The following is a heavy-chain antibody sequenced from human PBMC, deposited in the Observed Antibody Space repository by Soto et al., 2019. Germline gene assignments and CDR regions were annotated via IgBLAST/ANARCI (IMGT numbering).Heavy chain of an antibody. D-gene: IGHD2-8*01. J-gene: IGHJ4*01. Sequence: SETLSLTCTVSGGSISSYYWSWTRQPPGKGLEWIGYIYYSGSTNYNPSLKSRVTISVDTSKNQFSLKLSSVTAADTAVYLCARVVCSNGWIFDYWGQGTLVTVSS. CDR2: IYYSGST. V-gene: IGHV4-59*01. CDR3: ARVVCSNGWIFDY. CDR1: GGSISSYY.